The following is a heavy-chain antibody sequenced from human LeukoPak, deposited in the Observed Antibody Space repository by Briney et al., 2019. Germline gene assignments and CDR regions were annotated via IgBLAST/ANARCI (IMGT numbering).Heavy chain of an antibody. V-gene: IGHV3-23*01. CDR1: GFMFSSFS. J-gene: IGHJ4*02. CDR2: ISAGGST. D-gene: IGHD3-10*02. CDR3: AKRPAAVRGVIPHLDY. Sequence: PGGSLRLSCAASGFMFSSFSMSWVRHVPGKGLEWVSTISAGGSTYYADSVKGRFTISRDNSKNTLFLQMNSLRAEDTAIYYCAKRPAAVRGVIPHLDYWGQGTLVTVSS.